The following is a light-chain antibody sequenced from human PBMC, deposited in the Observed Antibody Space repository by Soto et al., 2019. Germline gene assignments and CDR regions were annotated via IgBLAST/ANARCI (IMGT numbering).Light chain of an antibody. Sequence: IVMTQAAATLSVSPGEGATLSCRASQSISSNLAWYQQKPGQAPKLLIYGASTRATGFPARFSGSGSGTEFTLTISSLQSEDFAVYYCQQYNDWPLTFGGGTKVDI. CDR3: QQYNDWPLT. CDR2: GAS. CDR1: QSISSN. J-gene: IGKJ4*01. V-gene: IGKV3-15*01.